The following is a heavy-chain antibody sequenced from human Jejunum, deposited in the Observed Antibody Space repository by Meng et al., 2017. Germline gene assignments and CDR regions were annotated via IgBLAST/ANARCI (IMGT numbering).Heavy chain of an antibody. D-gene: IGHD4-23*01. J-gene: IGHJ4*02. CDR3: ARHTGNLGLDY. CDR1: GYTFSSQP. Sequence: QVQLVQSESELKKPWASVKVSCKASGYTFSSQPLNWVRQAPGQGLEWIGWINTNTENANYGPDFTGRFVFSLDTSVSTAYLQISSLSAEDTAVYYCARHTGNLGLDYWGQGTLVTVSS. CDR2: INTNTENA. V-gene: IGHV7-4-1*02.